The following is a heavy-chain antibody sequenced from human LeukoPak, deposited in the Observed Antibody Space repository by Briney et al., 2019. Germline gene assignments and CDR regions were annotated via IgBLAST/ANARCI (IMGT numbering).Heavy chain of an antibody. CDR2: IFYSGST. D-gene: IGHD3-3*01. CDR3: ARDWGVVIRGTDAFDI. CDR1: GGSFSGYY. J-gene: IGHJ3*02. V-gene: IGHV4-59*01. Sequence: SETLSLTCAVYGGSFSGYYWSWIRQPPGKGLEWLGYIFYSGSTNYNPALKSRVTISVDTSKNQFSLKLTSVTAADTAIYYCARDWGVVIRGTDAFDIWGQGTMVTVSS.